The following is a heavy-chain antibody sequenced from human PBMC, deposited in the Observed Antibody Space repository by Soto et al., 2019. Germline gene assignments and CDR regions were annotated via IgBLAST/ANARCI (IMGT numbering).Heavy chain of an antibody. CDR1: GGSFSGYY. CDR2: INHSGST. D-gene: IGHD7-27*01. Sequence: SETLSLTCAVYGGSFSGYYWSWIRQPPGKGLEWIGEINHSGSTNYNPSLKSRVTISVDTSKNQFSLKLRSVTAADTAVYYCARNPANWGSPDDAFDIWGQGTMVTVSS. CDR3: ARNPANWGSPDDAFDI. J-gene: IGHJ3*02. V-gene: IGHV4-34*01.